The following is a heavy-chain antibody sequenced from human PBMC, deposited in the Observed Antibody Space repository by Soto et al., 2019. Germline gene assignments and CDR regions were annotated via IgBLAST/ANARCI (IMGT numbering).Heavy chain of an antibody. V-gene: IGHV4-30-4*01. CDR1: GGSISSGDYY. CDR2: IYYSGST. Sequence: QVQLQESGPGLVKPSQTLSLTCTVSGGSISSGDYYWSWIRQPPGKGLEWIGYIYYSGSTYYNPSLKRRVTISVDTSKNQFSLKLSSVTAADTAVYYCARGLGYCSGGSCYSKSWYFDLWGRGTLVTVSS. CDR3: ARGLGYCSGGSCYSKSWYFDL. J-gene: IGHJ2*01. D-gene: IGHD2-15*01.